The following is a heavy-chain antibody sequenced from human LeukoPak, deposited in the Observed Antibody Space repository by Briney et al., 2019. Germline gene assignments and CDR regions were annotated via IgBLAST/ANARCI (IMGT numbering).Heavy chain of an antibody. CDR3: ARDAYRNYDSSGYYLLAD. V-gene: IGHV3-30*04. Sequence: PGRSLRLSCAASGFTFSSYAMHWVRQAPGKGLEWVAVISYDGSNKYYADSVKGRFTISRDNSKNTLYLQMNSLRAGDTAVYYCARDAYRNYDSSGYYLLADWGQGTLVTVSS. CDR1: GFTFSSYA. CDR2: ISYDGSNK. J-gene: IGHJ4*02. D-gene: IGHD3-22*01.